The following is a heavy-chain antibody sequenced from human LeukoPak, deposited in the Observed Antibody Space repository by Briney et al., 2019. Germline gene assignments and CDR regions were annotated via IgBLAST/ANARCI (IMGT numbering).Heavy chain of an antibody. CDR1: GYTFTGYY. V-gene: IGHV1-2*02. J-gene: IGHJ4*02. Sequence: GASVKVSCKASGYTFTGYYMHWVRQAPGQGLEWMGWINPKSGGTNYAQKFQGRVTMTRDTSISTAYMELSRLRSDDTAVYYCARVRTRYYFDYWGQGTLVTVSS. CDR3: ARVRTRYYFDY. CDR2: INPKSGGT.